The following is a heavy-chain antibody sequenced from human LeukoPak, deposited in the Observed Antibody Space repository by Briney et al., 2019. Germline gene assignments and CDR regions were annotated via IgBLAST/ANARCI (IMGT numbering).Heavy chain of an antibody. CDR2: INSGGTST. Sequence: PGGSLRLSCAASGLTFSSYWMHWVRQAPGKGLVWVSRINSGGTSTTYADSVKGRFTISRDNAKNTLYLQMNGLRAEDTAVYYCMAKGSRNYWGQGTLVTVSS. CDR3: MAKGSRNY. D-gene: IGHD6-13*01. J-gene: IGHJ4*02. CDR1: GLTFSSYW. V-gene: IGHV3-74*01.